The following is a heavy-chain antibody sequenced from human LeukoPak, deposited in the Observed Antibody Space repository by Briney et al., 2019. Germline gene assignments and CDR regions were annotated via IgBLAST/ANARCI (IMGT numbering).Heavy chain of an antibody. J-gene: IGHJ3*01. D-gene: IGHD1/OR15-1a*01. Sequence: PGGSLRLSCAASGFTFSDYYMSWFRQAPGKGPEWISYIVISGSGIYYTDPVKGRFTISRDNVKNALYLQMNSLRVEDTAVYYCARGPRNNAFDVWGQGTMVTVSS. CDR2: IVISGSGI. V-gene: IGHV3-11*01. CDR3: ARGPRNNAFDV. CDR1: GFTFSDYY.